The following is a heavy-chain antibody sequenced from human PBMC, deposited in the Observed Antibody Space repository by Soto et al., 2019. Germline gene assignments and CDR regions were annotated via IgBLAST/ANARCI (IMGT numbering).Heavy chain of an antibody. D-gene: IGHD4-17*01. CDR1: GGSFSGYY. CDR3: ARAEDYGDYVR. J-gene: IGHJ4*02. Sequence: QVQLQQWGAGLLKPSETLSLTCAVYGGSFSGYYWSWIRQPPGKELEWIGEINHSRSTNYNPSLKSRVTISVDTSKNQFSLKLSSVTAADTAVYYCARAEDYGDYVRWGQGTLVTVSS. CDR2: INHSRST. V-gene: IGHV4-34*01.